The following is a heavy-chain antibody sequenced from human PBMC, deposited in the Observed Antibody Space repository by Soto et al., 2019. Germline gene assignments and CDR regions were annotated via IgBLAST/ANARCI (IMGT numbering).Heavy chain of an antibody. J-gene: IGHJ1*01. D-gene: IGHD6-19*01. Sequence: QVQLVQSGAEVKKPGASVKVSCKSSDYTFSSHGISWVRQAPGQGLEGMGWISAYNGDTEYAEKFQGRVAMTTDTSTRKAYMELRSLRADDTAVYYCARHSRGSYAVAHSWGQRTLVSVSS. V-gene: IGHV1-18*01. CDR1: DYTFSSHG. CDR3: ARHSRGSYAVAHS. CDR2: ISAYNGDT.